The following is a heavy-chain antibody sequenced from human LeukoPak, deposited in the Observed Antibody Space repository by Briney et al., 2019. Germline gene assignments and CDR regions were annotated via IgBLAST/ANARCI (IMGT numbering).Heavy chain of an antibody. CDR3: SREGSGSYGRFVY. CDR2: ISSTSSTI. D-gene: IGHD1-26*01. J-gene: IGHJ4*02. Sequence: GGSLRLSCAASGFTFRSYSMHWVRQAPGKGLEWVSYISSTSSTIYYADSVKGRFTISRDNAKNSLYLQMNSLRAEDTALYYCSREGSGSYGRFVYGGEGPLVTVS. CDR1: GFTFRSYS. V-gene: IGHV3-48*04.